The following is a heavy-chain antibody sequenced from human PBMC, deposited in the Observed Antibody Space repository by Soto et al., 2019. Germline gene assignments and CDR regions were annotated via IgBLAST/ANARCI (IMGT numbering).Heavy chain of an antibody. Sequence: QVQLVQSGAEVKKPGASVKVSCKASGYTFTSYDINWVRQATGQGLEWMGWMNPNSGNTGYARKFQGRVTMTRNTSISTAYMELSSLIAEDTAVYYCAPCPSPGVLQYFDWPCYGMDVWGQGTTVTVSS. V-gene: IGHV1-8*01. CDR2: MNPNSGNT. CDR1: GYTFTSYD. J-gene: IGHJ6*02. CDR3: APCPSPGVLQYFDWPCYGMDV. D-gene: IGHD3-9*01.